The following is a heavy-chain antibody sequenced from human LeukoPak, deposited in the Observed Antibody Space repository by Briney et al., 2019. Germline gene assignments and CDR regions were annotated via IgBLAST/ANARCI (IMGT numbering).Heavy chain of an antibody. J-gene: IGHJ4*02. CDR3: ARVVKGPYYYDSSGSDY. Sequence: GASVKVSCKASGYTFTSYDINWVRQATGQGLEWMGWMNPNSGNTGYAQKFQGRVTMTRNTSISTAYMELSSLRSEDTAVYYCARVVKGPYYYDSSGSDYWGQGTLVTVSS. CDR1: GYTFTSYD. D-gene: IGHD3-22*01. CDR2: MNPNSGNT. V-gene: IGHV1-8*01.